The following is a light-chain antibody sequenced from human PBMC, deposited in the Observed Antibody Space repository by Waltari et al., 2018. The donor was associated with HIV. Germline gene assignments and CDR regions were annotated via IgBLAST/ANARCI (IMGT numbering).Light chain of an antibody. Sequence: SVLTHPLPAPGTPGRSVTIYSSASSSNTDSNSVYWYQQLPGTAPKHLIYRNNQRPSGVPDRFSGSKSGTSASLAISGLRSEDEADYYCAAWDDSLSGHVVFGGGTKLTVL. CDR3: AAWDDSLSGHVV. CDR2: RNN. V-gene: IGLV1-47*01. J-gene: IGLJ2*01. CDR1: SSNTDSNS.